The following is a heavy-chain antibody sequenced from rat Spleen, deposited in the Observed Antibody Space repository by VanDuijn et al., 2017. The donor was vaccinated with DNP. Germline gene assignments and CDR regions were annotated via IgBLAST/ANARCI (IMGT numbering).Heavy chain of an antibody. V-gene: IGHV5S13*01. J-gene: IGHJ2*01. CDR2: ISTSGGST. CDR3: AREGPFDY. Sequence: EVQLVESGGGLVQPGRSLKLSCAASGFTFSNYGMAWVRQAPKKGLEWVATISTSGGSTYYPDSVKGRFTISRDNAKNTLYLQMNRRRSEKTATYYCAREGPFDYWGQGVMVTVSS. CDR1: GFTFSNYG.